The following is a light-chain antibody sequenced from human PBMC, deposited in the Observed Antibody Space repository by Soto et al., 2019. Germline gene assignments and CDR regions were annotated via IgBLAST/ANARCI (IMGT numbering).Light chain of an antibody. CDR3: QQRET. J-gene: IGKJ2*01. V-gene: IGKV3-11*01. CDR2: DAS. Sequence: EIVFTQSPATLSLSPGERATLSCRASQSVSSYLAWYQQKPGQAPRLLIYDASNRATGIPARFSGSGSGTDFTLTISSLEPEDFSIYYCQQRETFGQGTKLEIK. CDR1: QSVSSY.